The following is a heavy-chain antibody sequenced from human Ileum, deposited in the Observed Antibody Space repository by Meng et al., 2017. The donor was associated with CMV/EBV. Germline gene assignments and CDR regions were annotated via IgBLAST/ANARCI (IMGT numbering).Heavy chain of an antibody. CDR2: MNAKSGGA. V-gene: IGHV1-2*02. J-gene: IGHJ4*02. CDR1: GYRFSDYY. CDR3: ARVRWEATIVGDY. Sequence: ASVKVSCKAFGYRFSDYYIQWVRQAPGQGPEWMGWMNAKSGGANYARRFQGRVTMTTDRSISTAYMELTSLTSDDSAVYFCARVRWEATIVGDYWGQGTRVTVSS. D-gene: IGHD1-26*01.